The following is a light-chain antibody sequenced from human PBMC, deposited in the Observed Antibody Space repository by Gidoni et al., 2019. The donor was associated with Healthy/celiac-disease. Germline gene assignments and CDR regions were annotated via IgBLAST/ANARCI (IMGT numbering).Light chain of an antibody. J-gene: IGLJ2*01. Sequence: QSALTQPASVSGSPGQSNTIYCTGTSSDVGSYNLVSWYQQHPGKAPKLMIYEGSKRPSGVSNRFSGSKSGNTASLTISGLQAEDEADYYCCSYAGSSTFVVFGGGTKLTVL. CDR1: SSDVGSYNL. V-gene: IGLV2-23*03. CDR3: CSYAGSSTFVV. CDR2: EGS.